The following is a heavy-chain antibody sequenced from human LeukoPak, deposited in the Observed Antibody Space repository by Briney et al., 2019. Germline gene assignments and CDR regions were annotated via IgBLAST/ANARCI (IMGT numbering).Heavy chain of an antibody. D-gene: IGHD2-2*01. CDR3: ARARAPAEGYFQH. V-gene: IGHV1-18*01. CDR1: GYTFTSYG. J-gene: IGHJ1*01. Sequence: ASVKVSCKASGYTFTSYGIIWVRQAPGQGLEWMGWISAYNGNTKYAQKLQGRVTMTTDTSTSTAYMELRSLRSDDAAVYYCARARAPAEGYFQHWGQGTLVTVSS. CDR2: ISAYNGNT.